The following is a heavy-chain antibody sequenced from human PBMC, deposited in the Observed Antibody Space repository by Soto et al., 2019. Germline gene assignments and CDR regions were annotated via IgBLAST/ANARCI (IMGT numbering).Heavy chain of an antibody. CDR3: TGDGWHSPRIVDY. Sequence: EGQLVETGGGLVQPGGSLRLSCAAAAFPFCRFCMTWVRQAPGKGLEWVASINQDGSEKNYVDSVKGRFTISRDNAENSLYLQMNSLRVDDTAMYFCTGDGWHSPRIVDYWGQGTLVAVSS. CDR1: AFPFCRFC. V-gene: IGHV3-7*01. J-gene: IGHJ4*02. D-gene: IGHD1-26*01. CDR2: INQDGSEK.